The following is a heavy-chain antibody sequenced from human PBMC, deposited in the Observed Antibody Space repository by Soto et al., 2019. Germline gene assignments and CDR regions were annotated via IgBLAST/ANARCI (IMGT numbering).Heavy chain of an antibody. Sequence: QVQLVESGGGVVQPGRSLRLSCAASGFTFSSYGMHWVRQAPGKGLEWVAVIWYDGSNKYYADSVKGRFTISRDNSKNTLYLQMNSLRAEDTAVYYCARVAVAARPGRYYYYYYYMDLWGKGTTVTVSS. CDR1: GFTFSSYG. D-gene: IGHD6-6*01. CDR3: ARVAVAARPGRYYYYYYYMDL. CDR2: IWYDGSNK. J-gene: IGHJ6*03. V-gene: IGHV3-33*01.